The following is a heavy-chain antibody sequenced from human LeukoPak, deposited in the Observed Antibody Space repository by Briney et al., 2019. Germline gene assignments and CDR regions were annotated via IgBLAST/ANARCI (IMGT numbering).Heavy chain of an antibody. J-gene: IGHJ4*02. CDR2: ISGSGTST. Sequence: GGSLRLSCAASGFTFSNYAMTWVRQAPGKGLEWVSAISGSGTSTYYADSVKGRFTISGDNSKNTLYLQMSSLRAEDTAVYYCARANSVTYSYYFDFWGQGTLVTVSS. D-gene: IGHD1-26*01. CDR3: ARANSVTYSYYFDF. V-gene: IGHV3-23*01. CDR1: GFTFSNYA.